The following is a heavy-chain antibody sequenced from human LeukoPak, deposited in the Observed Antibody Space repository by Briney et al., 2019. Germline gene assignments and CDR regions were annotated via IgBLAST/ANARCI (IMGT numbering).Heavy chain of an antibody. J-gene: IGHJ4*02. V-gene: IGHV1-8*02. Sequence: GASVKVSCKASGYTFTSYGISWVRQAPGQGLEWMGWMNPNSGNTGYAQKFQGRVTMTRNTSISTAYMELSSLRSEDTAVYYCARQWYYDILTGYPTGMDYWGQGTLVTVSS. D-gene: IGHD3-9*01. CDR3: ARQWYYDILTGYPTGMDY. CDR2: MNPNSGNT. CDR1: GYTFTSYG.